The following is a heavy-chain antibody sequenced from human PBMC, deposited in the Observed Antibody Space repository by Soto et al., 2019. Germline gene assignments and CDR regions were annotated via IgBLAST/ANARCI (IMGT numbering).Heavy chain of an antibody. CDR2: IIPIFGTA. CDR1: GGTFSSYA. J-gene: IGHJ4*02. V-gene: IGHV1-69*06. D-gene: IGHD3-22*01. Sequence: SVKVSCKASGGTFSSYAISWVRQAPGQGLEWMGGIIPIFGTANYSPSFQGHVTISADKSISTAYLQWSSLKASDTAMYYCARYDSSGYIFDYWGQGTLVTVSS. CDR3: ARYDSSGYIFDY.